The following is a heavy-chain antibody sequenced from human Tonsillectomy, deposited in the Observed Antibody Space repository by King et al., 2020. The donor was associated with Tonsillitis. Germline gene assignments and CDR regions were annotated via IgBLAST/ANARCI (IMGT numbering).Heavy chain of an antibody. CDR1: GYTFISYG. CDR2: ISTYNGDT. CDR3: AREGKWFGELFSYFPYYMDG. J-gene: IGHJ6*03. D-gene: IGHD3-10*01. Sequence: QLVQSGAEVKKPGASVKVSCKASGYTFISYGISWVRQAPGQGLEWMGWISTYNGDTNYAQKFQGRVTMTTDTSTRTAYMELRSLRSDDTAVYYCAREGKWFGELFSYFPYYMDGWGKGTTVTVSS. V-gene: IGHV1-18*01.